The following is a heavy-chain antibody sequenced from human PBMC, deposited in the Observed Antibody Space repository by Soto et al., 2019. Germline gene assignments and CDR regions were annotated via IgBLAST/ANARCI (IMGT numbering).Heavy chain of an antibody. V-gene: IGHV3-23*01. CDR3: AKLSWGSDNWFDP. D-gene: IGHD3-16*01. J-gene: IGHJ5*02. Sequence: TASGFTFSSYAMSWVRQTPGKGLEWVSAISGSGDSTYYADSVKGRFTISRDNSKNTLYLQMNSLRAEDTAVYYCAKLSWGSDNWFDPWGQGTLVTVSS. CDR1: GFTFSSYA. CDR2: ISGSGDST.